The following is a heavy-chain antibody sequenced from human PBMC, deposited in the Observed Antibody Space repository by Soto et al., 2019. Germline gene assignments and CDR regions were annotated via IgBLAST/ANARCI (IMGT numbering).Heavy chain of an antibody. Sequence: SVNVFCKGYGVTFSRYAIGWVRQAPGKGLEWMGGIIPIFGTANYAQKFQGRVTITADESTSTAYMELSSLRSEDTAVYYCARAYYGSGSYRNYYDGMDVWGQGTTVTVS. J-gene: IGHJ6*02. V-gene: IGHV1-69*13. CDR2: IIPIFGTA. CDR3: ARAYYGSGSYRNYYDGMDV. D-gene: IGHD3-10*01. CDR1: GVTFSRYA.